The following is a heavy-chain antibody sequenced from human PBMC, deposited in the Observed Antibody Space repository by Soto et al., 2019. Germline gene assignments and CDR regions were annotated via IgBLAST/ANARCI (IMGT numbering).Heavy chain of an antibody. D-gene: IGHD6-19*01. J-gene: IGHJ5*02. CDR3: AKDSVAGYNWFDP. V-gene: IGHV3-48*01. CDR1: GFSFSTYS. Sequence: GGSLRLSCAASGFSFSTYSMNWVRQAPGKGLEWVSYIRSSDNSRSYADSVKGRFTISRDNAKNTLYLQMNSLRAEDTAVYYWAKDSVAGYNWFDPWGQGTLVTVSS. CDR2: IRSSDNSR.